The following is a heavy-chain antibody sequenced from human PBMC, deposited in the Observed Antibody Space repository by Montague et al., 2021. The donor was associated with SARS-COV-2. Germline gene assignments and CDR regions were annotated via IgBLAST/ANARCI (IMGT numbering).Heavy chain of an antibody. CDR2: FYYLGTT. J-gene: IGHJ4*01. CDR3: ARRRGFDWENDY. Sequence: SETLSLTCDVSGDSLTSSTVYWDWIRQPPGKGLEWLGSFYYLGTTYYPYYSPSLTGRVSISVDTSTNQFSLRLTSVTAKDTARYYCARRRGFDWENDYWGHGILVTVSS. D-gene: IGHD3-9*01. CDR1: GDSLTSSTVY. V-gene: IGHV4-39*01.